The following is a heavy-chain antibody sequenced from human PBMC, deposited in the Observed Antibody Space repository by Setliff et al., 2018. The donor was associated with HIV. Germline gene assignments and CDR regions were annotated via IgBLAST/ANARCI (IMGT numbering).Heavy chain of an antibody. D-gene: IGHD3-22*01. Sequence: PGGSLRLSCAGSGFTFTNYAMSWVRQAPGKGLEWVSTMSGDGVDTYYADSVQGRFTISRDNSKNTLYLQMNSLRAEDTAVYYCAKGYYYNSGGGRVRAFDIWGQGTMVTVSS. CDR1: GFTFTNYA. V-gene: IGHV3-23*01. CDR3: AKGYYYNSGGGRVRAFDI. J-gene: IGHJ3*02. CDR2: MSGDGVDT.